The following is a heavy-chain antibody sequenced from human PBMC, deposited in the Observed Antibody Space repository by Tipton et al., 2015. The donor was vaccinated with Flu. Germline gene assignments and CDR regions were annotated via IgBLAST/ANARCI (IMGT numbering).Heavy chain of an antibody. CDR3: ARGVGAGWFDP. CDR1: GYTFKSYA. J-gene: IGHJ5*02. D-gene: IGHD1-26*01. Sequence: QLVQSGAEVKKPGASVKVSCKASGYTFKSYAINWVRQAPGQGLEWMGWINAYNGDTGSAQSLRGRVTMSTDTPTTTAYMELRSLKSDDTAVYYCARGVGAGWFDPWGQGTLVTVSS. CDR2: INAYNGDT. V-gene: IGHV1-18*01.